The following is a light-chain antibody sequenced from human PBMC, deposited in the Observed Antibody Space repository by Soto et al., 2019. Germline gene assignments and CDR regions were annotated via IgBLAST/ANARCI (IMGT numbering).Light chain of an antibody. CDR3: QQSYSVPLT. V-gene: IGKV1-39*01. J-gene: IGKJ3*01. CDR1: QRISTY. CDR2: GAS. Sequence: DIQMTQSPPSLSASVGDSVTITCRSSQRISTYLNWYQKKPGKAPELLIYGASTLQSRIPSRFSGSGSGTDFTLTISSLQPEDFATYYCQQSYSVPLTFGPGTKVEIK.